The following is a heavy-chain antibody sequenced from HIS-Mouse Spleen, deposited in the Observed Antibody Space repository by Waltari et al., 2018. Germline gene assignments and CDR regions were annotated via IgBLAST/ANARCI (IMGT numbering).Heavy chain of an antibody. CDR2: ISYDGSNK. D-gene: IGHD5-12*01. CDR1: GFTFSSYG. Sequence: QVQLVESGGGVVQPGRSLRLSCAASGFTFSSYGMHWVRQAPGKGLEWVAVISYDGSNKYYADSVKGRFTISRDNSKNTLYLQMNSLRAEDTAVYYCAKAWYSGYDYWGQGTLVTGSS. CDR3: AKAWYSGYDY. J-gene: IGHJ4*02. V-gene: IGHV3-30*18.